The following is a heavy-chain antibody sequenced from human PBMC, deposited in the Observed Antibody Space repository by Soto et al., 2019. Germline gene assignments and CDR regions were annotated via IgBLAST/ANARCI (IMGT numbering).Heavy chain of an antibody. D-gene: IGHD6-13*01. CDR3: ARHGLRIAAAGTIDY. V-gene: IGHV5-51*01. CDR1: GYRFTSYW. J-gene: IGHJ4*02. Sequence: GESLKISCKGSGYRFTSYWIGWVRQMNGKGLEWMGIIYPGDSDTRYSPSFQGQVTISADKSISTAYLQWSSLKASDTAMYYCARHGLRIAAAGTIDYWGQGTLVTVSS. CDR2: IYPGDSDT.